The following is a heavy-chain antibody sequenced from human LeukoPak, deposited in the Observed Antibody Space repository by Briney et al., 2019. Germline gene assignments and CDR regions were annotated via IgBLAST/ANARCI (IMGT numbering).Heavy chain of an antibody. Sequence: SGGSLRLSCAASGFTFSSYAMSWVRQAPGKGLEWVSSVSSSGDSTWYADSVRGRFTVSRDNSKSMLYLQTDSLRAEDTAVYYCAKNEGGSYYNALDVWGQGTTVTVSS. CDR2: VSSSGDST. D-gene: IGHD1-26*01. CDR1: GFTFSSYA. J-gene: IGHJ6*02. CDR3: AKNEGGSYYNALDV. V-gene: IGHV3-23*01.